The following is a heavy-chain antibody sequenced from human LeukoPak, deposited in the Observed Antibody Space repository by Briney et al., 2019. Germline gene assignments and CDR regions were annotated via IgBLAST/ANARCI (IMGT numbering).Heavy chain of an antibody. D-gene: IGHD3-10*01. Sequence: GGSLRLSCAASGFTFSSYSMNWVRQAPGKGLEWVGRIKSKTDGGTTDYAAPVKGRFTISRDDSKNTLYLQMNSLKTEDTAVYYCTTARRRITMVRGVDSRYYFDYWGQGTLVTVSS. CDR1: GFTFSSYS. V-gene: IGHV3-15*01. J-gene: IGHJ4*02. CDR2: IKSKTDGGTT. CDR3: TTARRRITMVRGVDSRYYFDY.